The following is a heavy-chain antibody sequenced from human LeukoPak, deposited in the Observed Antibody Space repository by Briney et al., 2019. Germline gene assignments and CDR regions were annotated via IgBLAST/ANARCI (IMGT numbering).Heavy chain of an antibody. Sequence: ASVKVLSKSSGSSFTIYYLQWVRLAPGPGIKRMGWIKPNSGDTNYAKKFQGRVTMTRDTSIHPAYLEVSRLRSDDTAVYYCARGGNSGCERVDYWGQGTLVTVSS. CDR2: IKPNSGDT. V-gene: IGHV1-2*02. D-gene: IGHD6-25*01. CDR3: ARGGNSGCERVDY. J-gene: IGHJ4*02. CDR1: GSSFTIYY.